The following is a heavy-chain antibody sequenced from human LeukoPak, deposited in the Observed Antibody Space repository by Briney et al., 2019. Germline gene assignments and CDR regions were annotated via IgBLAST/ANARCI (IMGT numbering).Heavy chain of an antibody. D-gene: IGHD2-15*01. CDR1: GFAFSSYA. Sequence: PGGSLRLSCAASGFAFSSYAMHWVRQAPGKGLEWVAIISYDGITESYSDSVKGRFTISRDNARNSLYLQMNTLRAEDTAVYSCARGADGVSSNSRGWFDPWGQGTLVTVSS. CDR3: ARGADGVSSNSRGWFDP. J-gene: IGHJ5*02. V-gene: IGHV3-30*04. CDR2: ISYDGITE.